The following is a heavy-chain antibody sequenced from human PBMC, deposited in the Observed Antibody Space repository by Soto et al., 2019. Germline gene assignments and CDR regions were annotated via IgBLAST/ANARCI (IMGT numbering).Heavy chain of an antibody. CDR2: IYYSGST. Sequence: SETLSLTCTVSGGSISSYYWSWIRQPPGKGLEWIGYIYYSGSTNYNPSLKSRVTISVDTSKNQFSLKLSSVTAADTAVYYCAREKGYKPNWYGMDVWGQGTTVTVSS. D-gene: IGHD1-1*01. J-gene: IGHJ6*02. CDR1: GGSISSYY. V-gene: IGHV4-59*01. CDR3: AREKGYKPNWYGMDV.